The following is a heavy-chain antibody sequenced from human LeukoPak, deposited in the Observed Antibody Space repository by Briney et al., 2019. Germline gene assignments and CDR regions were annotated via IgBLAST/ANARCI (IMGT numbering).Heavy chain of an antibody. Sequence: SGPVQVKPTEPLTLTCTVSGFSLSTARMGVSWIRQPPVKALEWLAHIFSNDEKSYSTSLKSRLTISKDTSKSQVVLTMTNMDPVDTATYYCARIGYSSSSRYFDYWGQGTLVTVSS. CDR3: ARIGYSSSSRYFDY. D-gene: IGHD6-13*01. CDR1: GFSLSTARMG. J-gene: IGHJ4*02. V-gene: IGHV2-26*01. CDR2: IFSNDEK.